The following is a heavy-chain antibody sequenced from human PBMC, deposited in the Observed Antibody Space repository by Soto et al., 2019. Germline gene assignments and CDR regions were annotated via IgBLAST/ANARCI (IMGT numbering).Heavy chain of an antibody. V-gene: IGHV4-30-2*01. J-gene: IGHJ6*02. D-gene: IGHD3-22*01. CDR3: AGSGYYHNSGMDV. Sequence: QLQLQESGSGLVKPSQTLSLTCAVSGGSISSGGYSWSWIRQPPGKGLEWIGYIYHSGSTYYNPALTRRAPIAVDRSKNQFSLKLSSVTAADTAVYYGAGSGYYHNSGMDVWGQGTTVTVSS. CDR2: IYHSGST. CDR1: GGSISSGGYS.